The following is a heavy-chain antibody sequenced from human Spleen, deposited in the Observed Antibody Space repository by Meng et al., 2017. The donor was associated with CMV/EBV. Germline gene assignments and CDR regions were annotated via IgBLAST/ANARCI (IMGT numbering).Heavy chain of an antibody. CDR3: AKVEGYSSGWRLYYYFDY. J-gene: IGHJ4*02. Sequence: GESLKISCAASGFTFSSYAMSWVRQAPGKGLEWVSAISGSGGSTYYADSVKGRFTISRDNSKNTLYLQMNSLRAEDTAVYYCAKVEGYSSGWRLYYYFDYWGQGTLVTVSS. CDR1: GFTFSSYA. CDR2: ISGSGGST. D-gene: IGHD6-19*01. V-gene: IGHV3-23*01.